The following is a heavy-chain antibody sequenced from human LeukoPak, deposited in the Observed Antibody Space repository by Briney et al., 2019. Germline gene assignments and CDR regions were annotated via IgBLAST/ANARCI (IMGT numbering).Heavy chain of an antibody. D-gene: IGHD2-15*01. J-gene: IGHJ5*01. CDR2: ISSSSSYI. Sequence: TGGSLRLSCAASGFTFDDYGMIWVRQAPGKGLEWVSSISSSSSYIYYADSLKGRFTISRHNAKKSVYLQMNSLRAEDTAVYYCARGALDAATPFDSWGQGTLVTVSS. V-gene: IGHV3-21*01. CDR1: GFTFDDYG. CDR3: ARGALDAATPFDS.